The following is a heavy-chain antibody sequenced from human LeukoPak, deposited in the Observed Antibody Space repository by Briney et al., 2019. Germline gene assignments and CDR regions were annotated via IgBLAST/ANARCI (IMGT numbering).Heavy chain of an antibody. CDR3: AREYYDILSEAFDI. CDR2: IYYSGST. J-gene: IGHJ3*02. D-gene: IGHD3-9*01. CDR1: GGSFSSGSYY. V-gene: IGHV4-61*01. Sequence: SETLSLTCTVSGGSFSSGSYYWSWIRQPPGKGLEWIGYIYYSGSTNYNPSLKSRVTISVDTSKNQFSLKLSSVTAADTAVYYCAREYYDILSEAFDIWGQGTMVTVSS.